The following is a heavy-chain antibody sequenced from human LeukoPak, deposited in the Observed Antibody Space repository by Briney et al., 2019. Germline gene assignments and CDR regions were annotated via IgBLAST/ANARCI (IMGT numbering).Heavy chain of an antibody. CDR3: ARVRRDGYNYEFDY. J-gene: IGHJ4*02. CDR2: IYNDGRT. V-gene: IGHV3-53*01. Sequence: GGSLRLSCIASGFTVTVSRNYMNWVRQAPGKGLEWVSIIYNDGRTYYADSVKGRFTISRDNSKNTVYLQLNSLRAEDTAVYYCARVRRDGYNYEFDYWGQGTLVTVSS. D-gene: IGHD5-24*01. CDR1: GFTVTVSRNY.